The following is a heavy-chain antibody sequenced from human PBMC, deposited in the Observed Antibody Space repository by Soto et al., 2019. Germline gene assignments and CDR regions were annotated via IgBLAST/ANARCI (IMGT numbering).Heavy chain of an antibody. D-gene: IGHD2-2*01. Sequence: QVQLVQSGAEVKKPGSSVKVSCKASGGTFSSYAISWVRQAPGQGLEWMGGIIPIFGTANYAQKFQGRVTITADKSTSTAYMELRSLKSEDTAVYYCGRDGGYCSSTSCPGDYWGQGTLVTVSS. CDR2: IIPIFGTA. V-gene: IGHV1-69*06. CDR3: GRDGGYCSSTSCPGDY. CDR1: GGTFSSYA. J-gene: IGHJ4*02.